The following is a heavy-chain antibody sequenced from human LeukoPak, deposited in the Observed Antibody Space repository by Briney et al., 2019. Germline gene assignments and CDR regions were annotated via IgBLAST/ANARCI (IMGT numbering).Heavy chain of an antibody. CDR3: AKYFYGSRTSFDS. D-gene: IGHD3-10*01. CDR2: ISDPGTNT. J-gene: IGHJ4*02. V-gene: IGHV3-23*01. Sequence: GGSLRLSCAASGFTFSSYAMSWVRQSPGKGPEWVSGISDPGTNTYYADSVKGRFTISRDNSKNTLYLQMNSLRAEDTAVYFCAKYFYGSRTSFDSWGQGTLVTVSS. CDR1: GFTFSSYA.